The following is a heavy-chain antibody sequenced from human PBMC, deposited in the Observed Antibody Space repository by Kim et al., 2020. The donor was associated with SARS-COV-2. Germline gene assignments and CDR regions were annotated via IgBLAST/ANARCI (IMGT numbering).Heavy chain of an antibody. Sequence: GGSLRLSCVASGFTFSSYEMNWVRQAPGKGLEWISYISSSGNTIYHADSVKGRFTTSRDNAKNSLFLQMHSLRVEDTAFYYCARVVYYDSSAYYPHLDYWGQGTLVTVSS. CDR3: ARVVYYDSSAYYPHLDY. V-gene: IGHV3-48*03. D-gene: IGHD3-22*01. CDR1: GFTFSSYE. CDR2: ISSSGNTI. J-gene: IGHJ4*02.